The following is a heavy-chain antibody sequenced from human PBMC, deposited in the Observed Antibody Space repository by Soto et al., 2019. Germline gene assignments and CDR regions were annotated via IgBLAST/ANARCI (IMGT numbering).Heavy chain of an antibody. CDR2: IRGSGFNT. J-gene: IGHJ4*02. D-gene: IGHD1-26*01. Sequence: PGGSLRLSCTASGFTFSTYAMGWVRQAPGKGLEWVSNIRGSGFNTYYADSVKGRFTISRDNSKNTLYLQMNSLRAEDTAIYYCAKDLISGSFSTFDYWGQGTLVTAPQ. CDR3: AKDLISGSFSTFDY. CDR1: GFTFSTYA. V-gene: IGHV3-23*01.